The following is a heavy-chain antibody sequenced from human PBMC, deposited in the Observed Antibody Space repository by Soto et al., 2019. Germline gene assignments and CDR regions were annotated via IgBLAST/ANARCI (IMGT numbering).Heavy chain of an antibody. CDR3: ARAPLTSTVTARPPGLNMDV. V-gene: IGHV1-69*02. CDR2: IIPILGIA. J-gene: IGHJ6*02. CDR1: GGTFSSYT. Sequence: QVQLVQSGAEVKKPGSSVKVSCKASGGTFSSYTISWVRQAPGQGLEWMGRIIPILGIANYAQKFQGRVTITADKSTSTAYMELSSLRSEDTAVYYCARAPLTSTVTARPPGLNMDVWGQGTTVTVSS. D-gene: IGHD4-17*01.